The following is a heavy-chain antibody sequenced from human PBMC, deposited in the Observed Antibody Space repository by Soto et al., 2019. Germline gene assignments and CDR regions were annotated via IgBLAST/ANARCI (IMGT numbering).Heavy chain of an antibody. CDR1: GGTFSSYA. CDR2: IIPIFGTA. Sequence: GASVKVSCKASGGTFSSYAISWVRQAPGQGLEWMGGIIPIFGTANYAQKFQGRVTITADKSTSTAYMELSSLRSEDTAVYYCARGRDFGNWFDPWGQGTLVTVSS. CDR3: ARGRDFGNWFDP. D-gene: IGHD3-10*01. J-gene: IGHJ5*02. V-gene: IGHV1-69*06.